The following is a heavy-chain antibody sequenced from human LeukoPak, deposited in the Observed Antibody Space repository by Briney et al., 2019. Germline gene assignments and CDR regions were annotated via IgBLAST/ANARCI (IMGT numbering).Heavy chain of an antibody. J-gene: IGHJ4*02. CDR1: GVTFSSYA. V-gene: IGHV3-23*01. D-gene: IGHD2-15*01. CDR2: ISGSGGRT. CDR3: AKATTIVVVVAATN. Sequence: GGSLRLSCAASGVTFSSYAMSWVRQPPGKGLEWVSDISGSGGRTYYADSVQCRFTISRDNSKNALYLQMNSLRAEDTAVYYCAKATTIVVVVAATNWGQETLVTVSS.